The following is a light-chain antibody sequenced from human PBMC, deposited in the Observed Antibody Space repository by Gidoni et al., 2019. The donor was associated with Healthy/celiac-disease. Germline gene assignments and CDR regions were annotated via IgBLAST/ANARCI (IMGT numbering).Light chain of an antibody. CDR3: QQLNSYPRT. Sequence: DIQLTQSPSFLSASVGDRVTITCRASQGISSYLAWYQQKPGKAPKLLLYASSTLQSGVPSRFCGSGSGTEFTLAISSLQPEDFATYYCQQLNSYPRTFGQGTKVEIK. CDR1: QGISSY. CDR2: ASS. V-gene: IGKV1-9*01. J-gene: IGKJ1*01.